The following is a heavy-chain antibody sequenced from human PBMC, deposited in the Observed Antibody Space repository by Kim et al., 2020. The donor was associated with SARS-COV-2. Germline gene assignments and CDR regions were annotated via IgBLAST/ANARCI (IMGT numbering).Heavy chain of an antibody. D-gene: IGHD3-10*01. CDR1: EFTFSSYG. Sequence: GGSLRLSCAASEFTFSSYGMHWVRQAPGKGLEWVALIWYDGSDKFYGNSVKGRFTISRDNSKNTLYLQMNNLRADDTAVYYCAKQQTMGDPMGDYYYAMDVGGQGTTVTVS. CDR2: IWYDGSDK. J-gene: IGHJ6*02. CDR3: AKQQTMGDPMGDYYYAMDV. V-gene: IGHV3-33*06.